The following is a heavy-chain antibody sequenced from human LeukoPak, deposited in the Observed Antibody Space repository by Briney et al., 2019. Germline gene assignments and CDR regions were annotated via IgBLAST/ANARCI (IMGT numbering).Heavy chain of an antibody. J-gene: IGHJ5*01. CDR1: GFTFSIYA. D-gene: IGHD6-13*01. CDR2: ISDAGDST. CDR3: AKDASRLSSSWFDY. V-gene: IGHV3-23*01. Sequence: GGSLRLSCAASGFTFSIYAMNWVRQAPGKGLEWVSAISDAGDSTYYADSVKGRFTISRDNSKNTLYLQMNSLRAEDTAVYYCAKDASRLSSSWFDYWGQGTLLTVSS.